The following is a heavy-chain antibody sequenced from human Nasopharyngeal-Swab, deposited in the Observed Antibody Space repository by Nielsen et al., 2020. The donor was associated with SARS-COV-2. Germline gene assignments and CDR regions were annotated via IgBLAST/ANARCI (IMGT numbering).Heavy chain of an antibody. CDR1: GFTVSSNY. J-gene: IGHJ6*02. Sequence: GESLKISCAASGFTVSSNYMSWVRQAPGKGLEWVSVIYSGGSTYYADSVKGRFTISRDNSKNTLDLQMNSPRAEDTAMYYCAKDRDSGDDSGEYYHYYGMDVWGQGTSVTVS. V-gene: IGHV3-53*01. CDR3: AKDRDSGDDSGEYYHYYGMDV. D-gene: IGHD5-12*01. CDR2: IYSGGST.